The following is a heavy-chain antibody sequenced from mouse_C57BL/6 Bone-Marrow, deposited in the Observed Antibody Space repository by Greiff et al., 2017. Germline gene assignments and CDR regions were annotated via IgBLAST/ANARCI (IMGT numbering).Heavy chain of an antibody. CDR2: IEPSDSYT. J-gene: IGHJ4*01. V-gene: IGHV1-69*01. Sequence: QVQLQQPGAELVMPGASVKLSCKASGYTFTSYWMHWVKQRPGQGLEWIGEIEPSDSYTNYNQKFKGKSTLTVDKSSSTAYMQLSSLTSEDSAVYYCARNYDGSMDYWGQGTSVTVSS. CDR3: ARNYDGSMDY. CDR1: GYTFTSYW. D-gene: IGHD2-3*01.